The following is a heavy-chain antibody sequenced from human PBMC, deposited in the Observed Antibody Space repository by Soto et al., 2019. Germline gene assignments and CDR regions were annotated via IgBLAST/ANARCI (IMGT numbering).Heavy chain of an antibody. Sequence: ASVKVSCKTSGYTFSNYGITWVRQAPGQPLEWLGWISLYSDGTNYAQKFQGRVSMTTDTSTTTAYMELRSLRSDDTAVYYCATVVPGAEAWFGPWGQGSPVTVSS. CDR3: ATVVPGAEAWFGP. D-gene: IGHD2-2*01. CDR2: ISLYSDGT. CDR1: GYTFSNYG. J-gene: IGHJ5*02. V-gene: IGHV1-18*01.